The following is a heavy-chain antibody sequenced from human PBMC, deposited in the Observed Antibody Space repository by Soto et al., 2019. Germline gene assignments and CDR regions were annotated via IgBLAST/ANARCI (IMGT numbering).Heavy chain of an antibody. CDR1: GYTFTNYG. Sequence: QVQLVESGAEVKKPGASVKVSCKASGYTFTNYGISWVRQAPGQGLEWRGWISGYNGNTKYAQKFQGRVTMTTDTTTIKAYMDLRSLRSDDTAVYYCARDREYYYDSSGNYYYHYGMDVWGQGTTVTVS. J-gene: IGHJ6*02. V-gene: IGHV1-18*04. CDR3: ARDREYYYDSSGNYYYHYGMDV. D-gene: IGHD3-22*01. CDR2: ISGYNGNT.